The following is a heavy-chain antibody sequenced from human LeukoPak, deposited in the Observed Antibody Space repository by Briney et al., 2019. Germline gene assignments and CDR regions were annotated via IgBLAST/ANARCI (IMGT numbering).Heavy chain of an antibody. J-gene: IGHJ3*02. CDR2: INHSGST. CDR1: GGPFSGYY. V-gene: IGHV4-34*01. CDR3: ARRKGAFDI. Sequence: SETLSLTCAVYGGPFSGYYWSWIRQPPGKGLEWIGEINHSGSTNYNPSLKSRVTISVDTSKNQFSLKLSSVTAADTAVYYCARRKGAFDIWGQGIMVTVSS.